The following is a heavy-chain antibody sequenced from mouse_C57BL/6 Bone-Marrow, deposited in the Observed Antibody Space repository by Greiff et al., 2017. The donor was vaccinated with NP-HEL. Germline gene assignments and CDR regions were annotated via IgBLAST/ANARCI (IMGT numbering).Heavy chain of an antibody. V-gene: IGHV14-4*01. J-gene: IGHJ1*03. CDR1: GFNIKDDY. Sequence: EVQLQHSGAELVRPGASVKLSCTASGFNIKDDYMHWVKQRPEQGLEWIGWIDPENGDTEYASKFQGKATITADTSSNTAYLQLSSLTSEDTAVYYCTPYWYFDVWGTGTTVTVSS. CDR3: TPYWYFDV. CDR2: IDPENGDT.